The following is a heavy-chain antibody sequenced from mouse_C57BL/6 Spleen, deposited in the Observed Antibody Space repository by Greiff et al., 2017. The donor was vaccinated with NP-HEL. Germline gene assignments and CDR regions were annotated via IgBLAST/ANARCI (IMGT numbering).Heavy chain of an antibody. CDR3: ARYQGYYYGSSYDYYAMDY. J-gene: IGHJ4*01. V-gene: IGHV7-3*01. CDR1: GFTFTDYY. CDR2: IRNKANGYTT. D-gene: IGHD1-1*01. Sequence: EVQRVESGGGLVQPGGSLSLSCAASGFTFTDYYMSWVRQPPGKALEWLGFIRNKANGYTTEYSASVKGRFTISRDNSQSILYLQMNALRAEDSATYYCARYQGYYYGSSYDYYAMDYWGQGTSVTVSS.